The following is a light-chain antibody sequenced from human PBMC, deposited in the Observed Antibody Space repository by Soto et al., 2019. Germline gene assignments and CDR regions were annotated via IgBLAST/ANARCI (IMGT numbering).Light chain of an antibody. Sequence: EIVLTQSPGTLCLSPGERATLSCRASQTISSSYLAWYQQKPGQAPRLLIYDASSRATGIPDRFSGSGSGTDFTLTISRLEPEDFAVYYCQQYGSSPETFGQGTKVDIK. CDR1: QTISSSY. J-gene: IGKJ1*01. CDR3: QQYGSSPET. V-gene: IGKV3-20*01. CDR2: DAS.